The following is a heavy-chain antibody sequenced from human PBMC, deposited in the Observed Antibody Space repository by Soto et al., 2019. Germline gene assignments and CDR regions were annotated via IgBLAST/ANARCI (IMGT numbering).Heavy chain of an antibody. CDR3: ALGSEVWLRFSLFDY. Sequence: PSETLSLTCTVSGGSIRSSIYYWGWIRQPPGKGLEWIGSIYYSGSTYYNPSLKSRVTISVDTSKNQFSLKLSSVTAADTAVYYFALGSEVWLRFSLFDYWGQGTLVTVSS. V-gene: IGHV4-39*01. CDR2: IYYSGST. J-gene: IGHJ4*02. D-gene: IGHD5-12*01. CDR1: GGSIRSSIYY.